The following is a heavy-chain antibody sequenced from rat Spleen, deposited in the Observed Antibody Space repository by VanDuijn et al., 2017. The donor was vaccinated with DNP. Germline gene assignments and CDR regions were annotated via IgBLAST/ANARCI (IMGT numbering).Heavy chain of an antibody. J-gene: IGHJ2*01. CDR3: AKNSGYYFDY. V-gene: IGHV5S13*01. CDR1: GFIFNDYG. Sequence: EVQLVESGGDLVQPGRSLKLSCAASGFIFNDYGMAWVRQTPKKGLEWVATISTGGGTLYYRDSVKGRFTISRDNAKSTLYLQMNSLRSEDTATYYCAKNSGYYFDYWGQGVMVTVSS. CDR2: ISTGGGTL. D-gene: IGHD4-3*01.